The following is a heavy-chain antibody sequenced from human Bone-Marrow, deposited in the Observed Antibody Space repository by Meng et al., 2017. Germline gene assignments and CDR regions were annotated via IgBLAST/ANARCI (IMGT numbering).Heavy chain of an antibody. D-gene: IGHD1-26*01. Sequence: QVQLEQPGPGRVKPSQNLSLPCAISGDSVSSNSAAWTWIRQSPSRGLEWLGRTYYRSKWYNDCAVSVKSRITINPDTSKNQFSLQLNSVTPEDTAVYYCARVGAQLFDYWGQGTLVTVSS. CDR2: TYYRSKWYN. CDR1: GDSVSSNSAA. V-gene: IGHV6-1*01. J-gene: IGHJ4*02. CDR3: ARVGAQLFDY.